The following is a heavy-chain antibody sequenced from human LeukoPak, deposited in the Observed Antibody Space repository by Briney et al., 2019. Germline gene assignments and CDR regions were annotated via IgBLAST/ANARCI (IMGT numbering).Heavy chain of an antibody. V-gene: IGHV3-21*04. CDR1: GFTFYTYS. CDR2: ISGLSTYI. CDR3: ARSAGTGGPYYFDY. J-gene: IGHJ4*01. D-gene: IGHD3/OR15-3a*01. Sequence: GGSLRLSCAASGFTFYTYSVNWVGQAPGKGLEWVSSISGLSTYIYYPDSMKGRFTISRDNAKNSLFLQVSSLRAEDTAVYFCARSAGTGGPYYFDYWGEGSLVTVSS.